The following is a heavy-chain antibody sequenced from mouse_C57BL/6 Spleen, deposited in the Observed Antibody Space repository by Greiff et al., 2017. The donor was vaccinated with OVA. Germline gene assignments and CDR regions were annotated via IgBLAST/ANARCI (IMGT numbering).Heavy chain of an antibody. CDR1: GFTFSSYA. V-gene: IGHV5-9-1*02. D-gene: IGHD4-1*01. CDR2: ISSGGDYI. Sequence: EVKLMESGEGLVKPGGSLKLSCAASGFTFSSYAMSWVRQTPEKRLEWVAYISSGGDYIYYADTVKGRFTISRDNARNTLYLQMSSLKSEDTAMYYCTRDPTGKFAYWGQGTLVTVSA. J-gene: IGHJ3*01. CDR3: TRDPTGKFAY.